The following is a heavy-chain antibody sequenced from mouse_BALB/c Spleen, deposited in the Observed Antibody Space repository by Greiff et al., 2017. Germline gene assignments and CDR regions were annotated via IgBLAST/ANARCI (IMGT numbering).Heavy chain of an antibody. Sequence: EVKLEESGPGLVKPSQSLSLTCSVTGYSITSGYYWNWIRQFPGNKLEWMGYISYDGSNNYNPSLKNRISITRDTSKNQFFLKLNSVTTEDTATYYCARGIYDGYYPFAYWGQGTLVTVSA. V-gene: IGHV3-6*02. CDR2: ISYDGSN. D-gene: IGHD2-3*01. CDR1: GYSITSGYY. J-gene: IGHJ3*01. CDR3: ARGIYDGYYPFAY.